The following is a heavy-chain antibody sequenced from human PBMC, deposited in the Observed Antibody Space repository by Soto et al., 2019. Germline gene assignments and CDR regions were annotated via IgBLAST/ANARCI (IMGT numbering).Heavy chain of an antibody. CDR2: ISYDGSNK. V-gene: IGHV3-30*18. CDR1: GFTFSSYG. J-gene: IGHJ4*02. D-gene: IGHD1-26*01. Sequence: GGSLRLSCAASGFTFSSYGMHWVRQAPGKGLEWVAVISYDGSNKYYADSVKGRFTISRDNSKNTLYLQMNSLRAEDTAVYYCAKDPSVGATSNQACWGQGTLVTVSS. CDR3: AKDPSVGATSNQAC.